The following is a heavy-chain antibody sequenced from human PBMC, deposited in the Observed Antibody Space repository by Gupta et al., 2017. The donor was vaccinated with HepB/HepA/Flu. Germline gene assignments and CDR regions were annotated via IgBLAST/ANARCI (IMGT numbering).Heavy chain of an antibody. CDR1: RFTFSSYG. CDR2: ISYDGSNK. V-gene: IGHV3-30*18. D-gene: IGHD3-10*01. J-gene: IGHJ4*02. CDR3: AKGGLWFGECSDY. Sequence: QVQLVESGGGVVQPGRSLRLSCAASRFTFSSYGMHWVRQAPGKGLEWVAVISYDGSNKYYADSVKGRFTISRDNSKNTLYLQMNSLRAEDTAVYYCAKGGLWFGECSDYWGQGTLVTVSS.